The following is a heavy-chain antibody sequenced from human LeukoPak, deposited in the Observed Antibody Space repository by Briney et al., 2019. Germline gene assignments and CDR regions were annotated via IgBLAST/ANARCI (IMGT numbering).Heavy chain of an antibody. CDR1: GFTFSSYG. Sequence: GGSLRLSCAASGFTFSSYGMHWVGQAPGKGLDWVAVISYDGSNKYYADSVKGRFTISRDNSKNTLYLQMNSLRAEDTAVYYCAKGGYGDDYYYYGMDVWGQGTTVTVSS. J-gene: IGHJ6*02. CDR2: ISYDGSNK. CDR3: AKGGYGDDYYYYGMDV. V-gene: IGHV3-30*18. D-gene: IGHD4-17*01.